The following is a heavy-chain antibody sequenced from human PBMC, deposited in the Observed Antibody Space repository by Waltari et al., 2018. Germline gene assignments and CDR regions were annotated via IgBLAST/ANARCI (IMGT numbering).Heavy chain of an antibody. V-gene: IGHV1-18*01. CDR3: ARDKGGPQNYYGSGDSGMDV. CDR1: GYTFPSYG. CDR2: ISAYNGNT. J-gene: IGHJ6*02. Sequence: QVQLVQSGAEVKKPGASVKVSCKASGYTFPSYGISWLRQAPGQGIEWMGWISAYNGNTNYAQKLQGRVTMTTDTSTSTAYMELRSLRSDDTAVYYCARDKGGPQNYYGSGDSGMDVWGQGTTVTVSS. D-gene: IGHD3-10*01.